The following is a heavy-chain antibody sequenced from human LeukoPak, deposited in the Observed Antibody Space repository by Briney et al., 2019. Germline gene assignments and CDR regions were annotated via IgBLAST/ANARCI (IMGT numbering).Heavy chain of an antibody. D-gene: IGHD6-19*01. CDR1: GFTFSSYA. V-gene: IGHV3-23*01. CDR2: ISGNGGST. J-gene: IGHJ4*02. Sequence: GGSLRLSRAASGFTFSSYAMSWVRQAPGKGLEWVSAISGNGGSTHYADSVKGRFTISRDNSKNTLYLQMNSLRAEDTAVYYCAKGYSSGWYYFDYWGQGTLVTVSS. CDR3: AKGYSSGWYYFDY.